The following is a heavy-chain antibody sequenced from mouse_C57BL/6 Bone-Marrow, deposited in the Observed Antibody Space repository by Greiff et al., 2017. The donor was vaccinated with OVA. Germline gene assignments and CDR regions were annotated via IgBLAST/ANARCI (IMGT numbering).Heavy chain of an antibody. D-gene: IGHD2-5*01. CDR2: ISNGGGST. CDR1: GFTFSDYY. Sequence: EVHLVESGGGLVQPGGSLKLSCAASGFTFSDYYMYWVRQTPEKRLEWVAYISNGGGSTYYPDTVQGRFTISRDNAKNTLYLQMSRLKSEDTAMYYCAGYYSKFSFAYWGQGTLVTVSA. J-gene: IGHJ3*01. V-gene: IGHV5-12*01. CDR3: AGYYSKFSFAY.